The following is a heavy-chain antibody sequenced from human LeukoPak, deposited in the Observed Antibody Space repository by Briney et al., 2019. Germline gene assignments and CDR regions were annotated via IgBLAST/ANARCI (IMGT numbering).Heavy chain of an antibody. V-gene: IGHV4-39*01. Sequence: SETLSLTCTVSGGSISSSSYYWGWIRQPPGKGLEWIGSIYYSGSTYYNPSLKSRVTISVDTSKNQFSLKLSSVTAADTAVYYCATATDYSDWFDPWGQGTLVTVSS. D-gene: IGHD4-11*01. CDR2: IYYSGST. CDR1: GGSISSSSYY. CDR3: ATATDYSDWFDP. J-gene: IGHJ5*02.